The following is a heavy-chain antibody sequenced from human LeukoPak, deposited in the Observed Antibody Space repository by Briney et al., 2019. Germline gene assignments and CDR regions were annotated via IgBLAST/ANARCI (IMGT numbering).Heavy chain of an antibody. CDR2: IYHSGST. V-gene: IGHV4-38-2*02. CDR1: GYSISSDY. CDR3: ARGYCSGGSCYSYYYYNYMDV. Sequence: SETLSLTCTVSGYSISSDYWGWIRQPPGKGLEWIGSIYHSGSTYYNPSLKSRVTISVDTSKNQFSLKLSSVTAADTAVYYCARGYCSGGSCYSYYYYNYMDVWGKGTTVTVSS. J-gene: IGHJ6*03. D-gene: IGHD2-15*01.